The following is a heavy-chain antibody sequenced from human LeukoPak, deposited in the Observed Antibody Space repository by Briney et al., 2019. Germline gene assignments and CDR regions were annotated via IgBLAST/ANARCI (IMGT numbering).Heavy chain of an antibody. CDR1: GGSISSYY. CDR3: ARDLLVAGYHYYGMDV. CDR2: IYYSGST. J-gene: IGHJ6*02. V-gene: IGHV4-59*01. Sequence: PSETLSLTCTVSGGSISSYYWSWIRQPPGKGLEWIGYIYYSGSTNYNPSLKSRVTISVDTSKNQFSLKLSSVTAADTAVYYCARDLLVAGYHYYGMDVWGQGTTVTVSS. D-gene: IGHD6-19*01.